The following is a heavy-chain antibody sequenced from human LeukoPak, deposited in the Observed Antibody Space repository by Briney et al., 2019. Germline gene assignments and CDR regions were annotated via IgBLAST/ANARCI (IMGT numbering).Heavy chain of an antibody. V-gene: IGHV3-7*01. CDR1: GFTFSGYW. J-gene: IGHJ4*02. CDR3: ATSDDSSGSD. CDR2: INQDGSII. Sequence: GGSLRLSCASSGFTFSGYWMSWVRQAPGKGLEWVANINQDGSIIHYVDSAKGRFTISRDNAKNSLYLQMNYLRAEDTALYYCATSDDSSGSDWGQGTLVTVSS. D-gene: IGHD3-22*01.